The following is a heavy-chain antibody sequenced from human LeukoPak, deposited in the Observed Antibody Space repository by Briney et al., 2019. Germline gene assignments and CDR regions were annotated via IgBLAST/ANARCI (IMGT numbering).Heavy chain of an antibody. CDR1: GYTFVKYG. CDR2: INTYNGNT. D-gene: IGHD2-2*03. J-gene: IGHJ5*02. CDR3: ARGLDIVVVPAAPTHGDWFDP. Sequence: GASVKVSCKASGYTFVKYGISWVRQAPGQGPEWMGWINTYNGNTNYAQILQGRVTMTIDTSASTAYMELRSLRSADTAVYYCARGLDIVVVPAAPTHGDWFDPWGQGTLVTVSS. V-gene: IGHV1-18*01.